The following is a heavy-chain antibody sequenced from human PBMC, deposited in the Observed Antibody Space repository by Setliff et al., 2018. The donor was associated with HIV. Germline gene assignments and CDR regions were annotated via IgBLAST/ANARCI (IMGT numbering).Heavy chain of an antibody. Sequence: PSETLSLTCAVSGYSISSGYYWGWIRQPPGKGLEWIGSIYHSGSTFYNPSLKSRVTISVDTSKNQFSLNLTSVTATDTAVYYCARGRGVRGVNDAFDIWGQGAMVTVSS. CDR2: IYHSGST. V-gene: IGHV4-38-2*01. J-gene: IGHJ3*02. CDR3: ARGRGVRGVNDAFDI. CDR1: GYSISSGYY. D-gene: IGHD3-10*01.